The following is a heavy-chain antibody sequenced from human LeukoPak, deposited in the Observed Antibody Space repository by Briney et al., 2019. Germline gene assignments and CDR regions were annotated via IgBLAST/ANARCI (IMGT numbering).Heavy chain of an antibody. CDR2: IHYSGST. Sequence: PSETLSLTCTVSGGSISSGGYYWSWIRQHPGKGLEWIGYIHYSGSTYYNPSLKSRITITVDTSKHQFSLKLSSVTAADTAVYYCAGGHTAMVYFDYWGQGTLVTVSS. D-gene: IGHD5-18*01. J-gene: IGHJ4*02. CDR3: AGGHTAMVYFDY. V-gene: IGHV4-31*03. CDR1: GGSISSGGYY.